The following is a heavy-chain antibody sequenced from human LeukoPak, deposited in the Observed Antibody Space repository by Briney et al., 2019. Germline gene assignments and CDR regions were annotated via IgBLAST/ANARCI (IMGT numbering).Heavy chain of an antibody. CDR3: ATDQGGCGGDCPDAFDI. J-gene: IGHJ3*02. D-gene: IGHD2-21*02. Sequence: ASVKVSCKVSGYTLTELSMHWVRQAPGKGLEWMGGFDPEDGETIYAQKFQGRVTMTEDTSTDTAYMELSSLRSEDTAVYYCATDQGGCGGDCPDAFDIWGQGTMVTVSS. V-gene: IGHV1-24*01. CDR1: GYTLTELS. CDR2: FDPEDGET.